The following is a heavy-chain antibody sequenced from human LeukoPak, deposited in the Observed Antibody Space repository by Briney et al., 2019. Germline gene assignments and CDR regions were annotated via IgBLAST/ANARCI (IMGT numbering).Heavy chain of an antibody. J-gene: IGHJ4*02. D-gene: IGHD6-19*01. CDR1: GFTFSSDG. CDR3: AKGLQGWRAFDY. Sequence: QTGGSLRLSCAASGFTFSSDGMHWVRQAPGKGLEWVAFIRYDGSNKYYADSVKGRFTISRDNSKNTLYLQMNSLRAEDTAVYYCAKGLQGWRAFDYWGQGTLVTVSS. V-gene: IGHV3-30*02. CDR2: IRYDGSNK.